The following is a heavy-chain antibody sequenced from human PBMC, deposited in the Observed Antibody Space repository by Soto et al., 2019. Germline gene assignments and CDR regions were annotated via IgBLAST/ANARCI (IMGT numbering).Heavy chain of an antibody. J-gene: IGHJ5*02. D-gene: IGHD3-10*01. V-gene: IGHV1-69*04. CDR3: ARDLGYYGSGSYPNWFDP. Sequence: SVKVSCKASGGTFSSYTISWVRQVPGQGLEWMGRIIPILGIANYAQKFQGRVTITADKSTSTAYMELSSLRSEDTAVYYCARDLGYYGSGSYPNWFDPWGQGTLVTVSS. CDR1: GGTFSSYT. CDR2: IIPILGIA.